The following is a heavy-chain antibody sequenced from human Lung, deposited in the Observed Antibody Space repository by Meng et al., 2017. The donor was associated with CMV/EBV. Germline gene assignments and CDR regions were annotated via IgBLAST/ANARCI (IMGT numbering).Heavy chain of an antibody. D-gene: IGHD3-10*01. CDR1: GDPSPNHHW. Sequence: QVQVGEWGPALVKPSGTLSLPFSVSGDPSPNHHWGAWVRQPPGKGLEWIGEIPHRGTSAYTPSLKSRVSMSIDKSKNQFSLKLTSVTAADTAVYHCLRRSGGSVWGQGTLVTVSS. CDR3: LRRSGGSV. V-gene: IGHV4-4*02. CDR2: IPHRGTS. J-gene: IGHJ1*01.